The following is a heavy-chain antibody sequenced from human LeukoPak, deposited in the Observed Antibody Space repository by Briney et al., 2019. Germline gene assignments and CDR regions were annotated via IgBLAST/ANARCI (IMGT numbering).Heavy chain of an antibody. Sequence: GGSLRLSWAAPGLTFSSSALSWVRQAPGKGLEWVSSISGTSSTYYADSVKGRFTISRDNAKNSLYLQMSNLRAEDTAVYFCARGGGLDVWGQGATVTDSS. J-gene: IGHJ6*02. CDR3: ARGGGLDV. D-gene: IGHD3-16*01. CDR2: ISGTSST. CDR1: GLTFSSSA. V-gene: IGHV3-23*01.